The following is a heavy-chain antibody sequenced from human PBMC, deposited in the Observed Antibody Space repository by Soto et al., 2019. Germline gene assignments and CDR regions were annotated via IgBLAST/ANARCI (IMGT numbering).Heavy chain of an antibody. D-gene: IGHD3-3*01. CDR1: GFTFSSYG. V-gene: IGHV3-33*01. J-gene: IGHJ5*02. CDR2: IWYDGSNK. Sequence: GGSLRLSCAASGFTFSSYGMHWVRQAPGKGLEWVAVIWYDGSNKYYADSVKGRFTISRDNSKNRLYLQMNSLRAEDTAVYYCARDYYDFWSGYYTQWHWFDPWGQGTLVTVSS. CDR3: ARDYYDFWSGYYTQWHWFDP.